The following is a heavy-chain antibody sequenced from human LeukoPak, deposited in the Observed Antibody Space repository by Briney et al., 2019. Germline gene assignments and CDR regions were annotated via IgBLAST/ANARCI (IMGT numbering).Heavy chain of an antibody. Sequence: SETLSLTCTVSGGSLSSYYWSWIRQPPGKGLEWIGYIYYSGSTNYNPSLKSRVTISVDTSKNQFSLKLSSVTAADTAVYYCARASADYYGSGSTPFDYWGQGTLVTVSS. CDR1: GGSLSSYY. CDR2: IYYSGST. J-gene: IGHJ4*02. D-gene: IGHD3-10*01. V-gene: IGHV4-59*01. CDR3: ARASADYYGSGSTPFDY.